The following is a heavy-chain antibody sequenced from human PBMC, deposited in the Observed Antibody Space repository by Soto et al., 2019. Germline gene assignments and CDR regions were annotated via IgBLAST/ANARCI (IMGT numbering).Heavy chain of an antibody. Sequence: GGSLRLSCTASGFTFGDYAMSWFRQAPGKGLEWVGFIRSKAYGGTTEYAASVKGRFTISRDDSKSIAYLQMNSLKTEDTAVYYCTRDDVVYYDSSGYYDYWGQGTLVTVSS. CDR3: TRDDVVYYDSSGYYDY. D-gene: IGHD3-22*01. CDR2: IRSKAYGGTT. J-gene: IGHJ4*02. CDR1: GFTFGDYA. V-gene: IGHV3-49*03.